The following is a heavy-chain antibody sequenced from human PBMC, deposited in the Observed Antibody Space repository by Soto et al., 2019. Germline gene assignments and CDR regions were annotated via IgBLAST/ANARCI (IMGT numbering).Heavy chain of an antibody. J-gene: IGHJ3*02. CDR1: GYTFTSYD. CDR3: GFMGSSSADAFDI. Sequence: ASVKVSCKASGYTFTSYDINWVRQATGQGLEWMGWMNPNSGNTGYAQKFQGRVTMTRNTSISTAYMELSSLRSEDTAVYYCGFMGSSSADAFDIWGQGTMVTVSS. CDR2: MNPNSGNT. D-gene: IGHD6-6*01. V-gene: IGHV1-8*02.